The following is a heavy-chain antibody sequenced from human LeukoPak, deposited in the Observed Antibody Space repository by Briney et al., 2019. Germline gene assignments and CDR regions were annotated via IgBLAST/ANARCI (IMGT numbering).Heavy chain of an antibody. CDR2: IIPIFGTA. J-gene: IGHJ6*03. D-gene: IGHD5-12*01. CDR1: GGTFSSYA. V-gene: IGHV1-69*05. CDR3: ARGMSGYDSDYYYYYMDA. Sequence: SVKVSCKASGGTFSSYAISWVRQAPGQGLEWMGGIIPIFGTANYAQKFQGRVTITTDESTSTAYMELSSLRSEDTAVYYCARGMSGYDSDYYYYYMDAWGKGTTVTVSS.